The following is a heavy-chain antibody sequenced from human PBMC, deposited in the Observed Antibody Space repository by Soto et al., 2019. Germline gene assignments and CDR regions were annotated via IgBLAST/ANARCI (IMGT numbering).Heavy chain of an antibody. Sequence: EVHLLESGGGLVQPGESLRLSCGASGFTFSSCVMSWVRQAPGKGLEWVSCITDSGTGTYYADSVMGRFTISRDNSKNTMYLQMYNLRAEDTGVYYWAKGLINGRWYAADWGQGTLVTVCS. CDR2: ITDSGTGT. CDR3: AKGLINGRWYAAD. D-gene: IGHD6-13*01. J-gene: IGHJ4*02. V-gene: IGHV3-23*01. CDR1: GFTFSSCV.